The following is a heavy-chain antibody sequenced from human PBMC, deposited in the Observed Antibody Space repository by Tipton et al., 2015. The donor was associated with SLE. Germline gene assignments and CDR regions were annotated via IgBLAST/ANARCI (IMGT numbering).Heavy chain of an antibody. CDR1: GFTFSSHG. J-gene: IGHJ4*02. D-gene: IGHD6-19*01. CDR2: IRYDGSVE. Sequence: SLRLSCSASGFTFSSHGMHWVRQAPGKGLEWVAFIRYDGSVEDYADSVKGRFTISRDNSKNTLYLQMNNLRDEDTAAYHCAKVGSGWYGVDYWGQRIMVTVSS. V-gene: IGHV3-30*02. CDR3: AKVGSGWYGVDY.